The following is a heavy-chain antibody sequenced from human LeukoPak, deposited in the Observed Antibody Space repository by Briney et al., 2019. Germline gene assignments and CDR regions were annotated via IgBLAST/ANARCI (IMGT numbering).Heavy chain of an antibody. CDR1: GFTFSSYS. V-gene: IGHV3-21*01. J-gene: IGHJ4*02. CDR3: ARGGDCVPFDY. Sequence: GGSLSLSCAASGFTFSSYSMNWVRQAPGKGLEWVSSISSSSSYIYYADSVKGRFTISRDNAKNSLYLQMNSLRAEDTAVYYCARGGDCVPFDYWGQGTLVTVSS. D-gene: IGHD2-21*02. CDR2: ISSSSSYI.